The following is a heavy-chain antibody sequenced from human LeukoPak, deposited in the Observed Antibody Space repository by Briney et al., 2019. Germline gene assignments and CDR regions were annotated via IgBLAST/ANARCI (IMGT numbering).Heavy chain of an antibody. D-gene: IGHD3-10*01. Sequence: PGGSLRLSCAASGFTFSSYEMNWVRQAPGKGLEWVSYISSRATAIYYADSVEGRFTISRDNAKNSLYLQMNSLRAEDTAVYYCARDFGRYFFDYWGQGTLVTVSS. CDR2: ISSRATAI. CDR1: GFTFSSYE. J-gene: IGHJ4*02. V-gene: IGHV3-48*03. CDR3: ARDFGRYFFDY.